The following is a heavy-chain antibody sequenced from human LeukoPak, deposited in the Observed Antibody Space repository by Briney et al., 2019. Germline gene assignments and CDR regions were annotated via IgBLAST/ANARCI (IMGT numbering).Heavy chain of an antibody. J-gene: IGHJ4*02. Sequence: GESLKISCKGSGYSFTSYWIAWVRQMPGKGLEWMGIIYPGDFDTRYSPSFQGQVTISADKSISTAYLQWSSVKASDTAVYYCARRAVTTGYFDYWGQGSLVTVSS. D-gene: IGHD4-17*01. CDR1: GYSFTSYW. CDR3: ARRAVTTGYFDY. CDR2: IYPGDFDT. V-gene: IGHV5-51*01.